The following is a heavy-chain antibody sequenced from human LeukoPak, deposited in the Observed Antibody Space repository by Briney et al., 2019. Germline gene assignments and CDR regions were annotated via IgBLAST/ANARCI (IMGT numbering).Heavy chain of an antibody. J-gene: IGHJ4*02. Sequence: SVKVSCKASGGTFSIYAISWVRQAPGQGLEWMGGIIPIFGTANYAQKFQGRVTITADESTSTAYMELSSLRSEDTAVYYCAREAYSYGYYFDYWGQGTLVTVSS. V-gene: IGHV1-69*13. CDR2: IIPIFGTA. D-gene: IGHD5-18*01. CDR3: AREAYSYGYYFDY. CDR1: GGTFSIYA.